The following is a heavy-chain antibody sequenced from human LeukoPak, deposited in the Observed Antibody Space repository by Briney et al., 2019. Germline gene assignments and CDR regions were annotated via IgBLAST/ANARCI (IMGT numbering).Heavy chain of an antibody. V-gene: IGHV3-15*01. CDR2: IQSKTDGGTT. J-gene: IGHJ1*01. D-gene: IGHD5-18*01. CDR1: GFTFSNAW. Sequence: PGGSLRLSCAASGFTFSNAWMSWVRQAPGKGLEWVGRIQSKTDGGTTDYAAPVKGRFTISRDDSKNTLYLQMNSLKTEDTAVYYCTTAEYRPDSYGYRYFQHWGQGTLVTVSS. CDR3: TTAEYRPDSYGYRYFQH.